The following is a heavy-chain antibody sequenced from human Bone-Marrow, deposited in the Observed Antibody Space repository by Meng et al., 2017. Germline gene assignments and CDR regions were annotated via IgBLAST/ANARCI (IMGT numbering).Heavy chain of an antibody. V-gene: IGHV3-49*04. CDR2: IRNKAYGGTV. CDR3: TRVFGDYGNYYSDY. J-gene: IGHJ4*02. Sequence: GSLRLSCLASGFTFGDYTMSWVRLAPGKGLEWIGVIRNKAYGGTVVYAASVKGRFSISRDESKGIAFLQMNSLKTEDTALYYCTRVFGDYGNYYSDYWGQGTPVTVSS. CDR1: GFTFGDYT. D-gene: IGHD4-17*01.